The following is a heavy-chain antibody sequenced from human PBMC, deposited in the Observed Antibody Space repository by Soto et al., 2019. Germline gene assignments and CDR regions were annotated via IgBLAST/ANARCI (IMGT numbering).Heavy chain of an antibody. J-gene: IGHJ4*02. CDR2: IYYSGST. V-gene: IGHV4-39*01. D-gene: IGHD5-12*01. CDR3: ARLGWVRGFYFDY. Sequence: QLQLQESAPGLVKPSETLSLTCTVSGGSISSSSYYWGWIRQPPGKGLEWIGSIYYSGSTYYNPSLKSRVTISVDTSKNQFSLKLSSVTAADTAVYYCARLGWVRGFYFDYWGQGTLVTVSS. CDR1: GGSISSSSYY.